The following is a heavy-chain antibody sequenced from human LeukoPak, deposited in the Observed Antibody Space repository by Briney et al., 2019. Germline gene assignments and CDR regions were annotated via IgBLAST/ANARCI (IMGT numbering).Heavy chain of an antibody. D-gene: IGHD1-26*01. Sequence: ASVKVSCKASGYTFTGYYMHWVRQAPGQGLEWMGWINPNSGGTNYAQKFQGRVTMTRDTSISTAYMELSRLRSDDTAVYYCARGESGSCYGPSGGFDYWGQGTLVTVSS. CDR1: GYTFTGYY. J-gene: IGHJ4*02. CDR2: INPNSGGT. V-gene: IGHV1-2*02. CDR3: ARGESGSCYGPSGGFDY.